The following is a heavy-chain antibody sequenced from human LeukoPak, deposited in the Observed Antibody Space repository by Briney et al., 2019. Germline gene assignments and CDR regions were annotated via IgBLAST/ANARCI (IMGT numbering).Heavy chain of an antibody. Sequence: PGGTLRLSCAASGFTFSSYGMSWVRQAPGKGLEWVSAISGSGGSTYYADSVKGRFTISRDNAKNSLYLQMNRLRAEDTAVYYCAELGITMIGGVWGKGTTVTISS. CDR3: AELGITMIGGV. V-gene: IGHV3-23*01. J-gene: IGHJ6*04. D-gene: IGHD3-10*02. CDR2: ISGSGGST. CDR1: GFTFSSYG.